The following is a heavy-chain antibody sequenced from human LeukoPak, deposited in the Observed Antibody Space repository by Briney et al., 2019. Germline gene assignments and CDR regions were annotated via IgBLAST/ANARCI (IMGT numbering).Heavy chain of an antibody. CDR2: IYYSGNT. CDR3: ARGLYCSSTSCYTRDAFDI. D-gene: IGHD2-2*02. Sequence: PSETLSLTCAVSGGSISSSSYYWGWIRQPPGKGLEWIGSIYYSGNTYYKPSLKSRVTISVDTSKNQFSLKLSSVTAADTAVYYCARGLYCSSTSCYTRDAFDIWGQGTMITVSS. J-gene: IGHJ3*02. CDR1: GGSISSSSYY. V-gene: IGHV4-39*01.